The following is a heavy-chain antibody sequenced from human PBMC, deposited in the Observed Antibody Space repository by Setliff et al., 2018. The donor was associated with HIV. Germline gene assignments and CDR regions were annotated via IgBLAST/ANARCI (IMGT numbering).Heavy chain of an antibody. D-gene: IGHD6-13*01. V-gene: IGHV3-30*02. CDR2: LRFDGSNQ. CDR3: AKDVSRQLAAIGRRGFFDS. Sequence: GESLKISCEASGFTFSSYAMHWVRQAPGKGLEWVAFLRFDGSNQYYADSVKGRFTISRDNSRNTLYLQMHSLTPEDTAVYYCAKDVSRQLAAIGRRGFFDSWGQVTLVTVSA. CDR1: GFTFSSYA. J-gene: IGHJ4*02.